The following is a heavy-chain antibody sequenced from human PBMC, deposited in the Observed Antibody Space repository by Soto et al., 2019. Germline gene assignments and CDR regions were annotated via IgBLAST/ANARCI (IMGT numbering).Heavy chain of an antibody. V-gene: IGHV1-18*04. CDR3: ARDLPNTFYYYGMDV. CDR2: ISSYNGDA. CDR1: GYTFTSNA. D-gene: IGHD3-16*01. J-gene: IGHJ6*02. Sequence: ASVKVSCKASGYTFTSNAISWVRQAPGQGLEWMGWISSYNGDAKYAQKFQDRVTMTTDTSTSTAYMELRSLTSDDTAVYYCARDLPNTFYYYGMDVWGQGTTVTVSS.